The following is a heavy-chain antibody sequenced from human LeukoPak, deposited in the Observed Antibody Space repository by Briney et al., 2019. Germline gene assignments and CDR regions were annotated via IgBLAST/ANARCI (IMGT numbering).Heavy chain of an antibody. CDR2: IGSTSKYI. Sequence: GGSLRLSCAASGFTFSSYTMNWVRQAPGKGLERVSSIGSTSKYIYYADSVKGRFTISRDNAENSLYLQMNSLRAEDTAVYYCATTRGYFDDWGQGTLVTVSS. V-gene: IGHV3-21*01. CDR1: GFTFSSYT. J-gene: IGHJ4*02. D-gene: IGHD3-10*01. CDR3: ATTRGYFDD.